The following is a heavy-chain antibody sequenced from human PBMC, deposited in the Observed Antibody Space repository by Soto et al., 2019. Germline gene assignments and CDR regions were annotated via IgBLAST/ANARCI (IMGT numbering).Heavy chain of an antibody. J-gene: IGHJ3*02. D-gene: IGHD6-19*01. CDR2: IYPGDSDT. CDR1: GYSFTSYW. CDR3: ASGSEWLVAYDAFDI. Sequence: KVSCKASGYSFTSYWIGWVRQMPGKGLEWMGIIYPGDSDTRYSPSFQGQVTISADKSISTAYLQWSSLKASDTAMYYCASGSEWLVAYDAFDIWGQGTMVTVSS. V-gene: IGHV5-51*01.